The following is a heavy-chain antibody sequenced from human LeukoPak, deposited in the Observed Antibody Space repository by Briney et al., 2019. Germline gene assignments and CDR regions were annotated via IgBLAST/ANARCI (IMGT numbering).Heavy chain of an antibody. J-gene: IGHJ3*02. D-gene: IGHD5-18*01. Sequence: GGSLRLSCAASGFTVSNNYMSWVRQAPGKGLEWVSVIYSGGSTYYADSVKGRLSISRDNAKNSLYLQVNSLRADDTAVYYCARCVETAMTGCAFDIWGQGTMVTVSS. CDR2: IYSGGST. CDR1: GFTVSNNY. V-gene: IGHV3-53*01. CDR3: ARCVETAMTGCAFDI.